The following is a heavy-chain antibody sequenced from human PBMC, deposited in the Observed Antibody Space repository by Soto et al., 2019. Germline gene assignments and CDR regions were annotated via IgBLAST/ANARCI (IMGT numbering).Heavy chain of an antibody. CDR2: IYYSGST. Sequence: SETLSLTCTVSGGSITSYNRNWLRQPPGKALEWIGYIYYSGSTNYNPSLKSRVTISVDTSKNQFSLKLSSVTAADTAVYYCARDGYYYDSSGYYPDWGQGTLVTVSS. CDR1: GGSITSYN. CDR3: ARDGYYYDSSGYYPD. D-gene: IGHD3-22*01. V-gene: IGHV4-59*01. J-gene: IGHJ4*02.